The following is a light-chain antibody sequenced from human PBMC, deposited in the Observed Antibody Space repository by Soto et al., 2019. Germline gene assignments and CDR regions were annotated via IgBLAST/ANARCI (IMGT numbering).Light chain of an antibody. CDR1: YSLRSNC. CDR3: RQYGNAPPNT. Sequence: EIVLTQYPGTLSLSPGERATLSCRDSYSLRSNCLAWFRHKAGAAPRIRIYDESSRATGIPDRFSGSASGTDFTLTIGRQEPEDFAVYYCRQYGNAPPNTFGQGTRLEI. V-gene: IGKV3-20*01. J-gene: IGKJ5*01. CDR2: DES.